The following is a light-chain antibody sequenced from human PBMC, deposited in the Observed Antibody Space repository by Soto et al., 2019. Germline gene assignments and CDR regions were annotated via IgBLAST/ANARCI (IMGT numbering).Light chain of an antibody. Sequence: EIVLTQSPATLSLSPGETATLSCRASQSVSGYIGWYQQKPGQSPRLLIYDVSNRATGIPARFRGSGSGTDFTLTISSLEPEDFAVYYCHQYNNWPPTFGQGTRLEIK. V-gene: IGKV3-11*01. J-gene: IGKJ5*01. CDR2: DVS. CDR3: HQYNNWPPT. CDR1: QSVSGY.